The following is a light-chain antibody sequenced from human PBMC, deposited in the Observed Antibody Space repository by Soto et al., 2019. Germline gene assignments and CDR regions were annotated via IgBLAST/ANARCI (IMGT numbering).Light chain of an antibody. V-gene: IGKV1-33*01. CDR1: QDISNY. J-gene: IGKJ1*01. CDR3: QHYNSYSEA. Sequence: DIQRARSASSLAASVGDRVTITCQASQDISNYLNWYQKKPGKAPKRLIYDASNWETGGPSRFSGSGSGTEFTLTISSLQPDDFATYYCQHYNSYSEAFGQGTKVDIK. CDR2: DAS.